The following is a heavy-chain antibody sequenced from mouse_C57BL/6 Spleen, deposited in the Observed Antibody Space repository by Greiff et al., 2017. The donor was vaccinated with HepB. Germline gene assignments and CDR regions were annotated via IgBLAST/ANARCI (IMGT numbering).Heavy chain of an antibody. V-gene: IGHV1-69*01. CDR2: IDPSDSYT. D-gene: IGHD4-1*01. CDR1: GYTFTSYW. Sequence: QVQLQQPGAELVMPVASVKLSCKASGYTFTSYWLHWVKQRPGQGLEWIGEIDPSDSYTNYNQKFKCKSTLTVDKSSSTAYMQLSSLTSEDSAVYYCARLGPYYFDYWGQGTTLTVSS. J-gene: IGHJ2*01. CDR3: ARLGPYYFDY.